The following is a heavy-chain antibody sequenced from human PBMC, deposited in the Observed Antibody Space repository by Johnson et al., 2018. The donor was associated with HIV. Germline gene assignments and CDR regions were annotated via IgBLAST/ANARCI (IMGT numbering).Heavy chain of an antibody. CDR1: GFTFSTYA. J-gene: IGHJ3*02. V-gene: IGHV3-30*04. CDR3: ATSGDKYSSNWGDASDI. Sequence: QVQLVEFGGGVVQPGRSLRLSCAASGFTFSTYAMHWVRQTPGKGLEWVAIISYDGSNKYYADSVKGRFIISRDTSKNTLYLQMNSLRAEDTAVYYCATSGDKYSSNWGDASDIWGQGTMVTVSS. CDR2: ISYDGSNK. D-gene: IGHD6-13*01.